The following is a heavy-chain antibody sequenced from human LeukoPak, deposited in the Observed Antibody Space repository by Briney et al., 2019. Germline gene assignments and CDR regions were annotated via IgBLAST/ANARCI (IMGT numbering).Heavy chain of an antibody. Sequence: PSETLSLTCTVSGGSISSYYWSWIRQPAGKGLEWIGRIYTSGSTNYNPSLKSRVTMSVDTSKNQFSLKLSSVTAADTAVYYCARGGVVPAAPYYYYYYYMDVWGKGTTVTVSS. CDR1: GGSISSYY. CDR2: IYTSGST. V-gene: IGHV4-4*07. J-gene: IGHJ6*03. CDR3: ARGGVVPAAPYYYYYYYMDV. D-gene: IGHD2-2*01.